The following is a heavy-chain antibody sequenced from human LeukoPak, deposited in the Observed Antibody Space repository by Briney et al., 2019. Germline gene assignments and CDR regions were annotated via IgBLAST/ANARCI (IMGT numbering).Heavy chain of an antibody. D-gene: IGHD4-17*01. V-gene: IGHV3-23*01. CDR2: LSVSGGST. J-gene: IGHJ4*02. CDR3: ARQTTTVTALGYFDY. Sequence: GGSLRLSCAASGFTFSTYAMSWVRQAPGKGLEWVSTLSVSGGSTYYADSVKGRFTISRDTSKNSLHLQMNSLRAEDTAVYYCARQTTTVTALGYFDYWGGGLVVSVS. CDR1: GFTFSTYA.